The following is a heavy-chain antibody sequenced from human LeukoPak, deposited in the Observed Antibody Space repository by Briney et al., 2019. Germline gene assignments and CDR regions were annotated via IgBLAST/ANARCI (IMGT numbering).Heavy chain of an antibody. CDR3: ARDSSGYYTFDY. CDR2: ISYDGSNK. CDR1: GFTFSSYA. V-gene: IGHV3-30*04. J-gene: IGHJ4*02. D-gene: IGHD3-22*01. Sequence: GRSLRLSCAASGFTFSSYAMHWVRQAPGKGLEWVAVISYDGSNKYYADSVKGRFTISRDNSKNTLYLQMNSLRAEDTAVYYCARDSSGYYTFDYWGQGTLVTVSS.